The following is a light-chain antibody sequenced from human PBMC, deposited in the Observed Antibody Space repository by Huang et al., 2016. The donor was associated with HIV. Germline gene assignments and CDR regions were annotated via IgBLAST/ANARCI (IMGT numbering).Light chain of an antibody. CDR2: GAS. J-gene: IGKJ2*01. V-gene: IGKV3-20*01. CDR1: QSVSNSY. CDR3: QQYGTSPRT. Sequence: EIVLTQSPGTLSLSPGERATLSCRASQSVSNSYLAWYQQKLGQPPRPLIYGASSRATGIPDRFSGSGSGTDFTLTISRLEPEDFAVYYCQQYGTSPRTFGQGTKLEIK.